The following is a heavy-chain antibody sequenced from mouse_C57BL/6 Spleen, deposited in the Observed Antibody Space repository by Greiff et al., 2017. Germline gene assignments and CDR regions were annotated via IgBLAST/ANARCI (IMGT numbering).Heavy chain of an antibody. CDR3: ARQDGYPYYYAMDY. V-gene: IGHV5-12*01. J-gene: IGHJ4*01. CDR2: ISNGGGST. CDR1: GFTFSDYY. D-gene: IGHD2-3*01. Sequence: EVQGVESGGGLVQPGGSLKLSCAASGFTFSDYYMYWVRQTPEKRLEWVAYISNGGGSTYYPDTVKGRFTISRDNAKNTLYLQMSRLKSEDTAMYYCARQDGYPYYYAMDYWGQGTSVTVSS.